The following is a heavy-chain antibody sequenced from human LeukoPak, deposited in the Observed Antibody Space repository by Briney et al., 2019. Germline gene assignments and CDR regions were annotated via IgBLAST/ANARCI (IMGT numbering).Heavy chain of an antibody. Sequence: PGGSLRLPCAASGFTFSSYAMSWVRQAPGKGLEWVSAISGSGGSTYYADSVKGRFTISRDNSKNTLYLQMNSLRAEDTAVYYCAKDRRVGATEAPFDYWGQGTLVTVSS. J-gene: IGHJ4*02. CDR3: AKDRRVGATEAPFDY. D-gene: IGHD1-26*01. CDR1: GFTFSSYA. CDR2: ISGSGGST. V-gene: IGHV3-23*01.